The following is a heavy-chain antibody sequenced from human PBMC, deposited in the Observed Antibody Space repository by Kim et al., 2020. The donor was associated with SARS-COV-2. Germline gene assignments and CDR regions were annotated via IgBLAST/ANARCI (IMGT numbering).Heavy chain of an antibody. J-gene: IGHJ4*02. CDR1: GGSFSGYY. V-gene: IGHV4-34*01. CDR3: ARGVNYDYVWGSYRWDY. D-gene: IGHD3-16*02. Sequence: SETLSLTCAVYGGSFSGYYWSWIRKPPGKGLEWIGEINHSGSTNYNPSLKSRVTISVDTSKNQFSLKLSSVTAADTAVYYCARGVNYDYVWGSYRWDYWGQGTLVTVSS. CDR2: INHSGST.